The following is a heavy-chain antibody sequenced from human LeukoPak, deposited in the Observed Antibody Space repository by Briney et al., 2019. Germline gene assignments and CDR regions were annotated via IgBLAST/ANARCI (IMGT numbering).Heavy chain of an antibody. CDR2: IYRGST. D-gene: IGHD1-1*01. V-gene: IGHV4-39*01. CDR3: ARHGVHSSFDP. J-gene: IGHJ3*01. CDR1: GGSTSSSDYY. Sequence: PSETLSLTCTVSGGSTSSSDYYWAWVRQPPGKGPEWIGSIYRGSTYYNPSLKSRVTFSFDTSKTQFSLRLSSMTAADAAVYYCARHGVHSSFDPWGQGTMVAVSS.